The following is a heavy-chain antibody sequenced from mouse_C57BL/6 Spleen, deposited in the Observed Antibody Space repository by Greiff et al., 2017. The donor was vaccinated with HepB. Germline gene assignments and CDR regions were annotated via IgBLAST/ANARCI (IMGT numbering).Heavy chain of an antibody. D-gene: IGHD4-1*01. CDR1: GYSIPSDY. J-gene: IGHJ1*03. CDR3: SRGTGNWYFDV. Sequence: EVQLQQSGPGLAKPSQTLSLTCSVTGYSIPSDYWNWIRKFPGNKLEYMGYISYSGSTYYNPSLKSRISITRDTSKNQYYLQLNSVTTEDTATYYWSRGTGNWYFDVWGTGTTVTVSS. CDR2: ISYSGST. V-gene: IGHV3-8*01.